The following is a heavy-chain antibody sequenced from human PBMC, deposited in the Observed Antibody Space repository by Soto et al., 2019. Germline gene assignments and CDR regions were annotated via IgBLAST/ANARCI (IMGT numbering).Heavy chain of an antibody. D-gene: IGHD2-2*01. CDR1: GFTFSNAW. CDR2: IKSKTDGGTT. CDR3: TTDIVVPAPSGTDY. J-gene: IGHJ4*02. Sequence: RRLSCAASGFTFSNAWMSWVRQAPGKGLEWVGRIKSKTDGGTTDYAAPVKGRFTISRDDSKNTLYLQMNSLKTEDTAVYYCTTDIVVPAPSGTDYWGQGTLVTVSS. V-gene: IGHV3-15*01.